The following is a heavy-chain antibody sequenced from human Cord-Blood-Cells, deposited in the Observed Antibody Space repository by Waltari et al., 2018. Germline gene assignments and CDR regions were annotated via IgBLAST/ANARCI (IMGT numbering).Heavy chain of an antibody. J-gene: IGHJ4*02. CDR3: AKDWQQLVLDY. D-gene: IGHD6-13*01. V-gene: IGHV3-30*18. Sequence: QVQLVESGGGVVQPGRSLRLSCAASGVTFSSYGLDWVRQAPGKGLEWVAVISYDGSNKYYADSVKGRFTISRDNSKNTLYLQMNSLRAEDTAVYYCAKDWQQLVLDYWGQGTLVTVSS. CDR2: ISYDGSNK. CDR1: GVTFSSYG.